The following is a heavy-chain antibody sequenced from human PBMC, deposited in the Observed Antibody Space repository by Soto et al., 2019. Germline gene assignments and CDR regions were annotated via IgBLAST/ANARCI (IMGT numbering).Heavy chain of an antibody. Sequence: QVQLVESGGGVVQPGRSLRLSCAASGFTFSNYAIHWVRQAPGKGLEWVAVISYEGSNKYYADSVKGRFTISRDNSKNTLYLEMNSLRAEDTAVYNCARDVVVRGVGEFDFWGQGTLVTVSS. D-gene: IGHD3-10*01. CDR1: GFTFSNYA. CDR2: ISYEGSNK. J-gene: IGHJ4*02. CDR3: ARDVVVRGVGEFDF. V-gene: IGHV3-30-3*01.